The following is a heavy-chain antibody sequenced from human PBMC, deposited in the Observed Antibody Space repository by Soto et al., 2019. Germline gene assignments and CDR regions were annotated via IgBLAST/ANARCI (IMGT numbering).Heavy chain of an antibody. CDR1: GFTFSSYA. D-gene: IGHD3-16*01. V-gene: IGHV3-30-3*01. Sequence: QVQLVESGGGAVQPGRSLRLSCAASGFTFSSYAMHWVRQAPGKGLEWVAVISYDGSNKYYADSVKGRFTISRDNSKNTLYLQMNSLRAEDTAVYYCARDLSVFWEPTYYYYGMDVWGQGTTVTVSS. J-gene: IGHJ6*02. CDR3: ARDLSVFWEPTYYYYGMDV. CDR2: ISYDGSNK.